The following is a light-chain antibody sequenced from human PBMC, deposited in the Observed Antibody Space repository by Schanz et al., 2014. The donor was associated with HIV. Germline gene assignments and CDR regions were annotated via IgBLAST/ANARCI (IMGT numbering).Light chain of an antibody. CDR2: DNN. J-gene: IGLJ2*01. Sequence: QSVLTQPPSVSAAPGQRVTISCSGSASNIGQYSVSWYQQFPGTVPKLLIYDNNERPSDIPDRFSGSKTGTSATLVIIGLQTGDEADYYCGSWDVSLSVVVFGGGTKLTVL. V-gene: IGLV1-51*01. CDR1: ASNIGQYS. CDR3: GSWDVSLSVVV.